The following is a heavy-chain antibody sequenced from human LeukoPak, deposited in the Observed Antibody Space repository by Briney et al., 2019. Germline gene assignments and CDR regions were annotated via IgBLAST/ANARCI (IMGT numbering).Heavy chain of an antibody. CDR1: GGSISSSSYY. J-gene: IGHJ4*02. V-gene: IGHV4-39*01. CDR3: ARQFGHGDWSPFDY. CDR2: IYYSGST. Sequence: ASETLSLTCTVSGGSISSSSYYRGWIRQPPGKGLEWIGTIYYSGSTYCNPSLKSRVTISVDTSKNQFSLKLSSVTAADTAVYYCARQFGHGDWSPFDYWGQGTLVTVSS. D-gene: IGHD4-17*01.